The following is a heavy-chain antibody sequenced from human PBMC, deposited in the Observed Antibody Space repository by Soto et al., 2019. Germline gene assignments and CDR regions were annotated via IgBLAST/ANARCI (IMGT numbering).Heavy chain of an antibody. J-gene: IGHJ4*02. CDR2: IYYSGST. Sequence: SETLSLTCTVSGGSISSYYWSWIRQPPGKGLEWIGYIYYSGSTNYNPSLKSRVTISVDTSKNQFSLKLSSVTAADTAVYYCARYLATAGLFDYWGQGTLVTVS. V-gene: IGHV4-59*01. CDR1: GGSISSYY. D-gene: IGHD5-12*01. CDR3: ARYLATAGLFDY.